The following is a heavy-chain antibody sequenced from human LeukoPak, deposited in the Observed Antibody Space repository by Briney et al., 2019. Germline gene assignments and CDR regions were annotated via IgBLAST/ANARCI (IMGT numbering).Heavy chain of an antibody. V-gene: IGHV2-5*02. Sequence: ESGPTLIHPPPALTLIFTFSGLSLSTNGMGVGWIRQPPGKALEWLALIYWDDDKRYSPSLKTRLTITKDTSKNQVVLTLTNMDPVDTATYYCAHTRGGKETGHFDYWGQGTLVTVSS. CDR3: AHTRGGKETGHFDY. CDR2: IYWDDDK. J-gene: IGHJ4*02. D-gene: IGHD4-23*01. CDR1: GLSLSTNGMG.